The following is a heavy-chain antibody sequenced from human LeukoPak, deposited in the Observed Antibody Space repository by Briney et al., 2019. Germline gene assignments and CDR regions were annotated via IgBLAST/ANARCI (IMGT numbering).Heavy chain of an antibody. CDR2: ISAYNGNT. V-gene: IGHV1-18*01. D-gene: IGHD3-22*01. CDR1: GYTFTSYG. J-gene: IGHJ4*02. Sequence: GASVKVSCKASGYTFTSYGISWVRQAPGQGLEWMGWISAYNGNTNYAQKLQGRVTMTTDTSTSTAYMELRSLRSDDTAVYYCARSTSGVRYYDSSGYYYVHLVLDYWGQGTLVTVSS. CDR3: ARSTSGVRYYDSSGYYYVHLVLDY.